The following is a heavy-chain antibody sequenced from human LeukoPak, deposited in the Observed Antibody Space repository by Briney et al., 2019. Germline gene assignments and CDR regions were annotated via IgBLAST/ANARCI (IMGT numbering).Heavy chain of an antibody. D-gene: IGHD3-9*01. CDR1: GYTFTGYY. CDR3: ARDQGVDCDILTGYYNNWFDP. Sequence: ASVKVSCKASGYTFTGYYMHWVRQAPGQGLEWMGWINPNSGGTNYAQKFQGRVTMTRDTSISTAYMELSRLRSDDTAVYYCARDQGVDCDILTGYYNNWFDPWGQGTLVTVSS. CDR2: INPNSGGT. V-gene: IGHV1-2*02. J-gene: IGHJ5*02.